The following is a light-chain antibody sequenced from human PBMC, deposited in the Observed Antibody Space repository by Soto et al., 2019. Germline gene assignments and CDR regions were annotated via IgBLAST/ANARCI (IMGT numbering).Light chain of an antibody. J-gene: IGKJ3*01. CDR3: QQYGSSLFT. V-gene: IGKV3-20*01. CDR1: QSVSSKY. CDR2: GTS. Sequence: EIVLTQSPGTLSLSPGERATLSCRASQSVSSKYLAWYQQKPGQAPRVLIYGTSIRASGVPERFSGDGSGTDFTLTITRLEPEDFAVYYCQQYGSSLFTFGPGTKVDFK.